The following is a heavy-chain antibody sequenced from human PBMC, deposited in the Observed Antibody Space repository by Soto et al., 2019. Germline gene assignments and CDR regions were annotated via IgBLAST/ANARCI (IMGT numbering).Heavy chain of an antibody. D-gene: IGHD2-2*01. CDR1: GFTFSSYG. CDR2: ISYDGSNK. V-gene: IGHV3-30*18. Sequence: GGSLRLSCAASGFTFSSYGMHWVRQAPGKGLEWVAVISYDGSNKYFADSVKGRFTISRDNSNNMLYLQMNGLRGDDTAVYYCAKNKRYCTSTTCPPYYGMDVWGQGTTVTVSS. CDR3: AKNKRYCTSTTCPPYYGMDV. J-gene: IGHJ6*02.